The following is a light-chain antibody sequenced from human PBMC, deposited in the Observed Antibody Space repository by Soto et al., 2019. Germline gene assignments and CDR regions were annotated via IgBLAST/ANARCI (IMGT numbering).Light chain of an antibody. CDR2: GAS. V-gene: IGKV3-15*01. CDR1: QSVSSN. J-gene: IGKJ4*01. CDR3: EQYDNWLPLT. Sequence: EIVMTQSPATLSVSPGERATLSCRASQSVSSNLAWYQPKPGQTPRLLIYGASTSATGIPARFSGSGSGTEFTLTISSLQAEDFAVYYCEQYDNWLPLTFGGGTKVEIK.